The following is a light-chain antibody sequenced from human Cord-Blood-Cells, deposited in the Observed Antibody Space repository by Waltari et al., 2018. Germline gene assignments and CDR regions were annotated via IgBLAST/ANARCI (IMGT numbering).Light chain of an antibody. V-gene: IGLV3-25*03. CDR3: QSADSSGTYVV. CDR2: KDS. J-gene: IGLJ2*01. CDR1: ALPKQY. Sequence: SCELTQPPSVSVSPGQTARIPCSGDALPKQYAYWYQQKPGQAPVLVIYKDSERPSGIPERFSGSSSGTTVTLTISGVQAEDEADYYCQSADSSGTYVVFGGGTKLTVL.